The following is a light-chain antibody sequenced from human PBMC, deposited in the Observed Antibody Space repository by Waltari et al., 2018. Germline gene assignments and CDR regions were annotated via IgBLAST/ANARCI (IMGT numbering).Light chain of an antibody. CDR1: SANIGSNP. Sequence: QSVLTQPPSVSGTPGQRVTISCSGSSANIGSNPVTWYHQLPGTAPKVLIYSKNQRPSVVPDRFAGSKSGTSASLAISGLQSEDEADYYCAAWDDSLTSFVFGSGTTVTVL. CDR2: SKN. V-gene: IGLV1-44*01. J-gene: IGLJ1*01. CDR3: AAWDDSLTSFV.